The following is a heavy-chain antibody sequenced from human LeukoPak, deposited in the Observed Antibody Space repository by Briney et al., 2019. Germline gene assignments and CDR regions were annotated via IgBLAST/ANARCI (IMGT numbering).Heavy chain of an antibody. J-gene: IGHJ5*02. D-gene: IGHD3-16*02. CDR2: ISAYNGNT. CDR3: ARDLEYDYVWGSYRDRSRFDP. CDR1: GYTFTSYG. V-gene: IGHV1-18*04. Sequence: ASVKVSCKASGYTFTSYGISWVRQAPGQGLEWMGWISAYNGNTNYAQKLQGRVTMTTDTSTSTACMELRSLRSDDTAVYYCARDLEYDYVWGSYRDRSRFDPWGQGTLVTVSS.